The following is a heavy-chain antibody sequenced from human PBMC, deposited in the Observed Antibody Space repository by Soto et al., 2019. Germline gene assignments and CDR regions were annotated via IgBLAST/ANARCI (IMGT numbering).Heavy chain of an antibody. J-gene: IGHJ3*02. D-gene: IGHD2-15*01. V-gene: IGHV4-59*08. CDR3: ARLGYCSGGSCYSSGGRGAFDI. CDR1: GGSISSYY. CDR2: IYYSGST. Sequence: SETLSLTCTVSGGSISSYYWSWIRQPPGKGLEWIGYIYYSGSTNYNPSLKSRVTISVDTSKNQFSLKLSSVTAADTAVYYCARLGYCSGGSCYSSGGRGAFDIWGQGTMVTVSS.